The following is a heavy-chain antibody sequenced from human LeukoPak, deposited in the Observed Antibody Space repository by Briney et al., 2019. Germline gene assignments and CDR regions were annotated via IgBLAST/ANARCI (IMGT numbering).Heavy chain of an antibody. CDR1: VGSISSYY. CDR2: IYTSGST. CDR3: ARDGEYDFWSGPHSGWFDP. Sequence: SETLSLTCTVSVGSISSYYWSWIRQPAGKGLEWIGRIYTSGSTNYNPSLKSRVNMSVDTSKNQFSLKLSSVTAADTAVYYCARDGEYDFWSGPHSGWFDPWGQGTLVTVSS. V-gene: IGHV4-4*07. D-gene: IGHD3-3*01. J-gene: IGHJ5*02.